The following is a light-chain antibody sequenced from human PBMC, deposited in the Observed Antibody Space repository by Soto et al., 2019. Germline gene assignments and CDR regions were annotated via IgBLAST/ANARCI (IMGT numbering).Light chain of an antibody. CDR1: TGTVTTYHF. V-gene: IGLV7-46*01. CDR2: DTR. Sequence: QALVTQEPSLTVSPGGTVTLTCGSSTGTVTTYHFPYWFQQKSGQAPTALIFDTRNRHSWTPARFSGSLLGGKAALTLSGAEPEDEADYYCLLYYDTIRVFGGGTKVTVL. CDR3: LLYYDTIRV. J-gene: IGLJ1*01.